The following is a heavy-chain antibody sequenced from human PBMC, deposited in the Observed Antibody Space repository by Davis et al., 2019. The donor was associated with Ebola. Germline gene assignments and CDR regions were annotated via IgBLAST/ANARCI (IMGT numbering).Heavy chain of an antibody. CDR2: IYYSGST. CDR1: GGSFGNNY. J-gene: IGHJ1*01. Sequence: PSETLSLTCTVSGGSFGNNYWSWIRQPPGKGLEWIGYIYYSGSTNYNPSLKSRVTISVDTSKNQFSLKLSSVTAADTAVYYCARDEIAVAGTLLFPLHHWGQGTLVTVSS. D-gene: IGHD6-19*01. CDR3: ARDEIAVAGTLLFPLHH. V-gene: IGHV4-59*01.